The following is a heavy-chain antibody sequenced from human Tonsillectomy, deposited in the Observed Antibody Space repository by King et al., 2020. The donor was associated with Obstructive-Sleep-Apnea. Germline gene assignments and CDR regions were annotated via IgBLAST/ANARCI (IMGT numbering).Heavy chain of an antibody. D-gene: IGHD6-19*01. CDR3: AIIAVAGSRPDY. CDR1: GYSFTSYW. Sequence: QLVQSGAEVKKPGESLRISCKGSGYSFTSYWISWVRQMPGKGLEWMGRIDPSDSYTNYSPAFQVPFPISADKSISTAYLQWCSLKASDTAMYYCAIIAVAGSRPDYWGQGTLVTVSS. CDR2: IDPSDSYT. J-gene: IGHJ4*02. V-gene: IGHV5-10-1*03.